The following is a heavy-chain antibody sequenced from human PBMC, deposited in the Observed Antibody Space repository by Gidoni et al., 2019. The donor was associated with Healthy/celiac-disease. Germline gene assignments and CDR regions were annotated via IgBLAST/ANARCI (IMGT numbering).Heavy chain of an antibody. D-gene: IGHD6-6*01. V-gene: IGHV4-39*02. CDR1: GGSISSSSYY. J-gene: IGHJ5*02. CDR3: AREGIAAHSASWFDP. Sequence: QLQLQESGPGLVKPSATLSLTCTVSGGSISSSSYYWGWIRQPPGKGLEWIGSIYYSGSTYYNPSLKSRVTISVDTSKNQFSLKLSSVTAADTAVYYCAREGIAAHSASWFDPWGQGTLVTVSS. CDR2: IYYSGST.